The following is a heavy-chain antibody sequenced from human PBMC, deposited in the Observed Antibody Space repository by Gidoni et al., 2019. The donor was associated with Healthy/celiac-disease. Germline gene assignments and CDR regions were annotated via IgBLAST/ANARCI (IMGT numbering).Heavy chain of an antibody. CDR1: GFTFSSDS. V-gene: IGHV3-21*01. J-gene: IGHJ4*02. CDR2: ISSSSSYI. Sequence: EVQLVESGGGLVKPGGSLRLSCAASGFTFSSDSMNWVRQAPGKGLEWVSSISSSSSYIYYADSVKGRFTISRDNAKNSLYLQMNSLRAEDTAVYYCARASIAVAGPDYWGQGTLVTVSS. CDR3: ARASIAVAGPDY. D-gene: IGHD6-19*01.